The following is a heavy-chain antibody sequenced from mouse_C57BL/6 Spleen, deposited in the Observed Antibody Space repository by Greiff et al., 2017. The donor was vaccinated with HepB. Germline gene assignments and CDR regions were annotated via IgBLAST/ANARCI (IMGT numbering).Heavy chain of an antibody. J-gene: IGHJ2*01. CDR1: GYTFTDYY. D-gene: IGHD1-1*01. V-gene: IGHV1-77*01. CDR2: IGPGSGST. CDR3: ARSTSVVEGDY. Sequence: QVQLQQSGAELVKPGASVKISCKASGYTFTDYYINWVKQRPGQGLEWIGKIGPGSGSTYYNEKFRGKATLTADKSSSTAYMQLSGLTSEDSAVYFCARSTSVVEGDYWGQGTTLTVSS.